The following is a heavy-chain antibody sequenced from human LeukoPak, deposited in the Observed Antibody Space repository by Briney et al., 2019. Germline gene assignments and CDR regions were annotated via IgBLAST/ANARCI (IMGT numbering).Heavy chain of an antibody. V-gene: IGHV1-69*04. CDR2: IIPILGIA. CDR3: AREGNYYDGSGYYYY. D-gene: IGHD3-22*01. J-gene: IGHJ4*02. CDR1: GGTFSSYA. Sequence: SVKVSCKASGGTFSSYAISWVRQAPGQGLEWMGRIIPILGIANYAQMFQGRVTITADKSTSTAYMELSSLRSEDTAVYYCAREGNYYDGSGYYYYWGQGTLVTVSS.